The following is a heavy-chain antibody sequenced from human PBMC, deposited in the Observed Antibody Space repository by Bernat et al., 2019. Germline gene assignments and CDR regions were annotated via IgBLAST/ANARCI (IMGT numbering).Heavy chain of an antibody. J-gene: IGHJ4*02. CDR1: GGSISSYY. D-gene: IGHD7-27*01. CDR2: IYYSGST. Sequence: QVQLQESGPGLVKPSETLSLTCTVSGGSISSYYWSWIRQPPGKGLEWIGYIYYSGSTNYNPSLKSRFTISVDTSKNHFSLKLSSVTPADTAVYYCARDRTLGFFDYWGQGTLVTVSS. CDR3: ARDRTLGFFDY. V-gene: IGHV4-59*01.